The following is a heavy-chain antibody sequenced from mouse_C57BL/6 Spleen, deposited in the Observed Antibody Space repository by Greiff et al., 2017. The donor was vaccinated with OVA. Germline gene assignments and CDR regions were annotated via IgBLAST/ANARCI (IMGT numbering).Heavy chain of an antibody. CDR1: GFSLTSYG. CDR2: IWRGGST. J-gene: IGHJ4*01. V-gene: IGHV2-5*01. CDR3: AKNGGSSYDAMDY. D-gene: IGHD1-1*01. Sequence: VQLQQSGPGLVQPSQSLSITCTVSGFSLTSYGVHWVRQSPGKGLEWLGVIWRGGSTDYNAAFMSRLSITKDNSKSQVFFKMNSLQADDTAIYYCAKNGGSSYDAMDYWGQGTSVTVSS.